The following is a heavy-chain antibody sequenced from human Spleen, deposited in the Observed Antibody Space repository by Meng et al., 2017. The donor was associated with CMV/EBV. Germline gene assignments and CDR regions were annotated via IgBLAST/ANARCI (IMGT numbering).Heavy chain of an antibody. CDR2: ISVDGNNK. CDR3: ARSSTGYYYNGMDV. Sequence: GGSLRLSCAASGFTVSAYAIHWVRQTPGKGLEWVSVISVDGNNKYYAESVRGRFTISRDNSKDALYLQMNSLRADDTAVYYCARSSTGYYYNGMDVWGQGTTVTVSS. J-gene: IGHJ6*02. V-gene: IGHV3-30-3*01. D-gene: IGHD1-1*01. CDR1: GFTVSAYA.